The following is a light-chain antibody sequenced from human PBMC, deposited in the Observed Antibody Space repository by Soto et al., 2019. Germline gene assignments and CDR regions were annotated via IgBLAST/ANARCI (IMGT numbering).Light chain of an antibody. CDR3: QQYSTYPWT. Sequence: DIQLTQSPSTLSASVGDRVSITCRASQSISTWLAWYQQKPGKAPKLLIFDASSLEIRVSSRFSGRGSGTQFTRTISSLQPDDFATYYCQQYSTYPWTFGQGAKVQFK. CDR2: DAS. J-gene: IGKJ1*01. V-gene: IGKV1-5*01. CDR1: QSISTW.